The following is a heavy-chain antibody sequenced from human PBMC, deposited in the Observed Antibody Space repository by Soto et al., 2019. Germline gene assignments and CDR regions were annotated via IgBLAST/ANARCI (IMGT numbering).Heavy chain of an antibody. CDR3: ARGQLRLLEWSLTYYYYGMDV. CDR1: GDSVSSNSAA. D-gene: IGHD3-3*01. V-gene: IGHV6-1*01. Sequence: TLSLTCAISGDSVSSNSAAWNWIRQSPSRGLEWLGRTYYRSKWYNDYAVSVKSRITINPDTSKNQFSLQLNSVTPEDTAVYYCARGQLRLLEWSLTYYYYGMDVWGQGTTVTVSS. CDR2: TYYRSKWYN. J-gene: IGHJ6*02.